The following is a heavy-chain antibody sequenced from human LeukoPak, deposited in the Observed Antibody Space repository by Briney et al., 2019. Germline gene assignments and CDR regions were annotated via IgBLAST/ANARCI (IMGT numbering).Heavy chain of an antibody. J-gene: IGHJ5*02. V-gene: IGHV1-2*04. CDR1: GYTFTDYY. CDR3: ARDVGYGSGTQWHWFDP. CDR2: INPKSGGT. Sequence: ASVKISCKASGYTFTDYYMHWVRQAPGQGLEWMGWINPKSGGTNYAQKFQGWVTMTRDTSISTAYMELSRLRSDDTAVYYCARDVGYGSGTQWHWFDPWGQGTLVTVSS. D-gene: IGHD3-10*01.